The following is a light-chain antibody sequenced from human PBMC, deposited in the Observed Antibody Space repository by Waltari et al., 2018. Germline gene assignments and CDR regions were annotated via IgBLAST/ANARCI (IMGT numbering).Light chain of an antibody. CDR3: QQYYRYIT. Sequence: DIQMTQSPSTLSASVGDRVTITCRASQSISSWLAWYQQKPGKAPKLLIYDASSLESGVPSRCSGSGSGTEFTLTISSLQPDDFATYYCQQYYRYITFGQGTRLEIK. CDR2: DAS. V-gene: IGKV1-5*01. J-gene: IGKJ5*01. CDR1: QSISSW.